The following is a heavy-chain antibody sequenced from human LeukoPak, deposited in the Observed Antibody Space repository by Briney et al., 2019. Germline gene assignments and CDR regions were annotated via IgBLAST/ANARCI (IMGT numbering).Heavy chain of an antibody. CDR1: GFTFNTYA. Sequence: GRSLRLSCAASGFTFNTYAIHWVRQAPGKGLEWVAVISFDGTNKYYADSVKDRFTISRDNSKNTLYLQMNSLRPEDTAIYYCARDATGVVTAIPEFPDYWGQGTLVTVSS. J-gene: IGHJ4*02. D-gene: IGHD2-21*02. CDR2: ISFDGTNK. V-gene: IGHV3-30*04. CDR3: ARDATGVVTAIPEFPDY.